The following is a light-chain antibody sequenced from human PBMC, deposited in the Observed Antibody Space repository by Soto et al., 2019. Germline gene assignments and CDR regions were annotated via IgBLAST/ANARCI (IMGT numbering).Light chain of an antibody. CDR2: GAS. CDR1: QSVSSN. CDR3: QQHNNWPFT. Sequence: EIVMTQSPATLSVSPGERATLSCRASQSVSSNLAWYQQRPGQAPRLLIYGASTRATGIPARLSGSGSGTEFTLTISILQSEDVAVYYCQQHNNWPFTFGQGTKLEIK. J-gene: IGKJ2*01. V-gene: IGKV3-15*01.